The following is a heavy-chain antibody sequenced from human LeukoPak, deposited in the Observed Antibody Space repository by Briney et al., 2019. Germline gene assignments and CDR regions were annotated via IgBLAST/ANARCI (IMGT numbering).Heavy chain of an antibody. D-gene: IGHD3-9*01. CDR3: ARSSDISTSRDGMDV. Sequence: SGGSLRLSCAASGFTFSSYDMHWVRQATGKGLEWVSAIGTAGDTYYPGSVKGRFTISRENAKNSLYLQMNSLRAGDTAVYYCARSSDISTSRDGMDVWGQGTTVTVSS. J-gene: IGHJ6*02. CDR2: IGTAGDT. CDR1: GFTFSSYD. V-gene: IGHV3-13*01.